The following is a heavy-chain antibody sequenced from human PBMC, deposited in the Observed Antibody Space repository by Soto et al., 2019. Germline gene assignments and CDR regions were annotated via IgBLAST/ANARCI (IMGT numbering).Heavy chain of an antibody. V-gene: IGHV1-69*06. CDR3: ARESECSSTSCFFEDAFDI. CDR1: GGTFSSYA. J-gene: IGHJ3*02. D-gene: IGHD2-2*01. CDR2: IIPIFGTA. Sequence: QVQLVQSGAEVKKPGSSVKVSCTASGGTFSSYAISWVRQAPGQGLEWMGGIIPIFGTANYAQKFQGRVTITADKSTSTAYMELSSLRSEDTAVYYCARESECSSTSCFFEDAFDIWGQGTMVTVSS.